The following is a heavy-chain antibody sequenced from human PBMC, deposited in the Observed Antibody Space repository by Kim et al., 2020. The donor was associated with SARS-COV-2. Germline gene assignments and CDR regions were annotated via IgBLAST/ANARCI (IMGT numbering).Heavy chain of an antibody. D-gene: IGHD4-17*01. CDR2: INSDSTKP. CDR1: GFSLSSYW. J-gene: IGHJ4*02. Sequence: GGSLRLSCAASGFSLSSYWMHWVRQAPGKGPVWVSRINSDSTKPSYADSVKGRFTISRDNAKNTLYLQMNSLRAEDTALYYCVRDTGSPHLADYWGQGTLVTVSS. CDR3: VRDTGSPHLADY. V-gene: IGHV3-74*01.